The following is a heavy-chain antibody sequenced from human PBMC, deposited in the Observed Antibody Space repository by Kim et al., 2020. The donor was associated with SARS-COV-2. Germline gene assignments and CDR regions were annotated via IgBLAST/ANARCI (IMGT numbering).Heavy chain of an antibody. CDR3: ARATYYGSGRTVSNWFDP. Sequence: SVKVSCKASGGTFSSYTISWVRQAPGQGLEWMGRIIPILGIANYAQKFQGRVTITADKSTSTAYMELSSLRSEDTAVYYCARATYYGSGRTVSNWFDPWGQGTLVTVSS. D-gene: IGHD3-10*01. V-gene: IGHV1-69*02. J-gene: IGHJ5*02. CDR2: IIPILGIA. CDR1: GGTFSSYT.